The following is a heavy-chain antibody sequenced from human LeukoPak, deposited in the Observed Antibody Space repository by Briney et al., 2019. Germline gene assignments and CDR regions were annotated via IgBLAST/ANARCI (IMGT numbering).Heavy chain of an antibody. CDR2: ISSSSTYI. J-gene: IGHJ5*02. D-gene: IGHD6-19*01. CDR1: GFTFSSYS. Sequence: GGSLRLSCAASGFTFSSYSMNWVRQAPGKGLEWVSSISSSSTYIYYADSVRGRFTISRDNAKNSLYLQMNSLRAEDTAVYYCARSAVAGKNWFDPWGQGTLVTVSS. CDR3: ARSAVAGKNWFDP. V-gene: IGHV3-21*01.